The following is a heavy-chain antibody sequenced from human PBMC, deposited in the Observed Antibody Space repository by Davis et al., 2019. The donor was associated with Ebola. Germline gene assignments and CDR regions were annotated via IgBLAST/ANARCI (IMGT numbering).Heavy chain of an antibody. Sequence: SETLSLTCSVSGASISSYYWSWIRQPPGKGLEWIGYIYYSGSTNYNPSLKSRVTISVDTSKNQFSLKLSSVTAADTAVYYCARDGKGFDYWGQGSLVTVSS. CDR2: IYYSGST. J-gene: IGHJ4*02. V-gene: IGHV4-59*01. CDR3: ARDGKGFDY. CDR1: GASISSYY.